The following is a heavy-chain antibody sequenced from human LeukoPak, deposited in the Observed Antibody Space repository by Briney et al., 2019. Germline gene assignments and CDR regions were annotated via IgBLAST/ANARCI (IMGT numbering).Heavy chain of an antibody. J-gene: IGHJ4*02. CDR3: TTDQYCSGGSCYSSFDY. CDR1: GFTFSNAW. D-gene: IGHD2-15*01. V-gene: IGHV3-15*01. CDR2: IKSKTDGGIT. Sequence: PGGSLRLSCAASGFTFSNAWMSWVRQAPGKGLEWVGRIKSKTDGGITDYAAPVKGRFTISRDDSKNTLYLQMNSLKTEDTAVYYCTTDQYCSGGSCYSSFDYWGQGTLVTVSS.